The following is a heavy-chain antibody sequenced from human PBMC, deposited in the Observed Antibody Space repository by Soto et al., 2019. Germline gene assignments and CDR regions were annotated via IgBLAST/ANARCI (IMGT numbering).Heavy chain of an antibody. V-gene: IGHV3-74*01. Sequence: EVQLVESGGGLVQPGGSLRLSCAASVFTFSSYWMHWVRQAPGKGLVWVSRINSDGSSTSYADSVKGRFTISRDNAKNTVYLQMNSLRAEDTAVYYCARTSLVVPAATREDYWGQGTLVTVSS. D-gene: IGHD2-15*01. CDR3: ARTSLVVPAATREDY. J-gene: IGHJ4*02. CDR2: INSDGSST. CDR1: VFTFSSYW.